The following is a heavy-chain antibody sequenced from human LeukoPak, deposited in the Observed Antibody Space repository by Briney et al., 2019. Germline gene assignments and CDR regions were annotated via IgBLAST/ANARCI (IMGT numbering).Heavy chain of an antibody. Sequence: GGSLRLSCAASGFTFSSYAMRWVRRAPGKGVEWVSDISGSGGSTYYPDSVKGRFTISRDNSKNTLYLQMNSLRAEDTAVYYCAKARLRYFDWLLPEYYFDYWGQGTLVTVSS. D-gene: IGHD3-9*01. V-gene: IGHV3-23*01. J-gene: IGHJ4*02. CDR1: GFTFSSYA. CDR3: AKARLRYFDWLLPEYYFDY. CDR2: ISGSGGST.